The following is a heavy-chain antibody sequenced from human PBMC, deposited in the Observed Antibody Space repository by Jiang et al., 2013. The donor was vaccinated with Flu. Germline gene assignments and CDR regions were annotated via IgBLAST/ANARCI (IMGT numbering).Heavy chain of an antibody. CDR3: ARDSYTSSSGLFDS. D-gene: IGHD6-6*01. J-gene: IGHJ4*02. V-gene: IGHV4-59*01. CDR1: GSFGRYY. Sequence: GPGLVKPSETLSLTCSGSFGRYYWSWIRQPPGKGLEWIGDIYYSGSTRHNPSLKSRVTISLDTSKNQLSLKLTSVTAADTAVYYCARDSYTSSSGLFDSWGQGTLVTVSS. CDR2: IYYSGST.